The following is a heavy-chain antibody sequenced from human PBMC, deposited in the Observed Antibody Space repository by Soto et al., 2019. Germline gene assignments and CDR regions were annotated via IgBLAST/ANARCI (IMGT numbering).Heavy chain of an antibody. Sequence: RXSVKVSCKASGYTFTSYGISWVRQAPGQGLEWMGWISAYNGNTNYAQKLQGRVTMTTDTSTSTAYMELRSLRSDDTAVHYCARDVDTAMVLSFIRTLYSFDYWGQGTLVTVSS. D-gene: IGHD5-18*01. J-gene: IGHJ4*02. CDR1: GYTFTSYG. V-gene: IGHV1-18*01. CDR2: ISAYNGNT. CDR3: ARDVDTAMVLSFIRTLYSFDY.